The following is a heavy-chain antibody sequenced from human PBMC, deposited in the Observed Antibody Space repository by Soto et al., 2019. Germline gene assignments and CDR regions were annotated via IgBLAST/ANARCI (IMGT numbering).Heavy chain of an antibody. CDR3: AKDLPGTMIVVVRGGRFDY. V-gene: IGHV3-23*01. Sequence: PGGSLRLSCAASGFTFSSYAMSWVRQAPGEGLEWVSAISGSGGSTYYTDSVKGRFTISRDNSKNTLYLQMNSLRAEDTAVYYCAKDLPGTMIVVVRGGRFDYWGQGTLVTVSS. D-gene: IGHD3-22*01. J-gene: IGHJ4*02. CDR1: GFTFSSYA. CDR2: ISGSGGST.